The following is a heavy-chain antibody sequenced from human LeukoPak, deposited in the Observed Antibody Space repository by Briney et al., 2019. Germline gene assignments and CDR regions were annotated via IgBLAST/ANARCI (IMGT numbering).Heavy chain of an antibody. CDR3: ARVALSGSYFLLFDY. J-gene: IGHJ4*02. CDR1: GGSISSSY. CDR2: IYYSGST. V-gene: IGHV4-59*01. Sequence: PSETLSLTCTVSGGSISSSYWSSIRQPPGKGLGWLGYIYYSGSTNYNPSLKSRVTISVDTSKNQFSLKLSSVTAADTAVYYCARVALSGSYFLLFDYWGQGTQVTVSS. D-gene: IGHD1-26*01.